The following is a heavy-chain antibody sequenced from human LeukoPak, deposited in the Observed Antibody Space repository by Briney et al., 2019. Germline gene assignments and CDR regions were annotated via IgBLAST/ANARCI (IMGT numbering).Heavy chain of an antibody. CDR1: GFTFSSYW. CDR2: IKQVGSEK. V-gene: IGHV3-7*01. CDR3: ARDGYCSSTSCYTGIAGYMDV. Sequence: PGGSMRLSCAASGFTFSSYWMSWVRQAPGKGLEWVANIKQVGSEKYYVDSVKGRFTISRDNAKNSLYLQMNSLRVEDTAVYYCARDGYCSSTSCYTGIAGYMDVWGKGTTVTVSS. J-gene: IGHJ6*03. D-gene: IGHD2-2*02.